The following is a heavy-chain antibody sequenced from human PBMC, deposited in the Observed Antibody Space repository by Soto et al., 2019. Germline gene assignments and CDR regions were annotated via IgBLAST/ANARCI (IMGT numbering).Heavy chain of an antibody. CDR2: INHSGST. Sequence: PSETLSLTCAVYGGSFSGYYWSWIRQPPGKGLEWIGEINHSGSTNYNPSLKSRVTISVDTSKNQFSLKLSSVTAADTAVYYCAMPATVVTLGSYYYYGMDVWGQGTTVTVSS. CDR1: GGSFSGYY. CDR3: AMPATVVTLGSYYYYGMDV. D-gene: IGHD4-17*01. V-gene: IGHV4-34*01. J-gene: IGHJ6*02.